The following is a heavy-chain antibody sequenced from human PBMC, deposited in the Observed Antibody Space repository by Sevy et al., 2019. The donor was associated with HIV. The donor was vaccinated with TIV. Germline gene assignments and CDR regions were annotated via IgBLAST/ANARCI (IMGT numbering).Heavy chain of an antibody. J-gene: IGHJ3*02. CDR1: GYSISSGYY. D-gene: IGHD1-26*01. CDR3: ARSYSGSYRGDDAFDI. CDR2: IYHSGGT. Sequence: SETLSLTCAVSGYSISSGYYWGWIRQPPGKGLEWIGSIYHSGGTYYNPSLKSRVTISVDTSKNQFSLKLSSVTAADTAVYYCARSYSGSYRGDDAFDIWGQGTMVTV. V-gene: IGHV4-38-2*01.